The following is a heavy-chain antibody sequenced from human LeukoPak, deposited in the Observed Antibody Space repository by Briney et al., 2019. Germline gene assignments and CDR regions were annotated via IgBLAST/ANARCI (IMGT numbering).Heavy chain of an antibody. V-gene: IGHV3-74*01. D-gene: IGHD6-19*01. CDR2: INSDGSST. CDR3: ARALAVAGTGGFDP. J-gene: IGHJ5*02. Sequence: GGSLRLSCAASGSTFSSYWMHWVRQAPGKGLVWVSRINSDGSSTSYADSVKGRFTISRDNAKDTLYLQMNSLRADDTAVYYCARALAVAGTGGFDPWGQGTLVTVSS. CDR1: GSTFSSYW.